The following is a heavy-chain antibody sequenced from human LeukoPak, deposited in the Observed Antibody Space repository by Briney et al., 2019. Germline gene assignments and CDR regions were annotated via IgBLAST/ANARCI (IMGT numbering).Heavy chain of an antibody. CDR2: ITGRGGHT. Sequence: GGSLRLSXAGSGFTFTNYAMIWVRQAPGKGLEWVSAITGRGGHTYYADSVKGRFTISRDNSKNTLYLQMNSLRAEDTAVYYCAKDPNGDYVGAFDFQRWGQGTQVTVSS. V-gene: IGHV3-23*01. CDR3: AKDPNGDYVGAFDFQR. J-gene: IGHJ1*01. D-gene: IGHD4-17*01. CDR1: GFTFTNYA.